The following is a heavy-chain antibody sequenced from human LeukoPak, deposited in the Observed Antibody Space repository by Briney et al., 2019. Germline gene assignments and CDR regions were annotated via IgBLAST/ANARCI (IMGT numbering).Heavy chain of an antibody. CDR2: IYHSGST. Sequence: SETLSLTCAVSGYSISSGYYRGWIRQPPGKGLEWIGSIYHSGSTYYNPSLKSRVTISVDTSKNQFSLKLSSVTAADTAVYYCARQSAVEQTTWGQGTLVTVSS. CDR3: ARQSAVEQTT. D-gene: IGHD4-17*01. J-gene: IGHJ4*02. V-gene: IGHV4-38-2*01. CDR1: GYSISSGYY.